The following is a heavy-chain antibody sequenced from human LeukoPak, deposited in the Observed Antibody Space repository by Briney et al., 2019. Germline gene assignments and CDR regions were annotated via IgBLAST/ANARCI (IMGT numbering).Heavy chain of an antibody. V-gene: IGHV4-4*02. CDR3: AIIAAAGTGSTQYFDY. J-gene: IGHJ4*02. D-gene: IGHD6-13*01. CDR1: GGSISSSNW. CDR2: IYHSGST. Sequence: PSETLSLTCAVSGGSISSSNWWSWVRQPPGKGLEWIGEIYHSGSTNYNPSLKSRVTISVDKSKNQFSLKLSSVTAADTAVYYCAIIAAAGTGSTQYFDYWGQGTLVTVSS.